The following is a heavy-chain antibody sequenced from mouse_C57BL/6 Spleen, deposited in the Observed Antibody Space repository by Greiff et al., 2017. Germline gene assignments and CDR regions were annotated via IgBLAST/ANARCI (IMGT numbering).Heavy chain of an antibody. V-gene: IGHV1-52*01. J-gene: IGHJ3*01. D-gene: IGHD2-3*01. CDR1: GYTFTSYW. Sequence: QVQLQQPGAELVRPGSSVKLSCKASGYTFTSYWMHWVKQRPIQGLEWIGNIDPSDSETHYNQTFKDKATLTVDKSSSTAYMQLSSLTSEDSAVYYCARSGTWDYDGYYWFAYWGQGTLVTVSA. CDR3: ARSGTWDYDGYYWFAY. CDR2: IDPSDSET.